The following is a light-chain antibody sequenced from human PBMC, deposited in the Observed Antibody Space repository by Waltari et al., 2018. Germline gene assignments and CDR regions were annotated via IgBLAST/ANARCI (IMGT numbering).Light chain of an antibody. CDR2: DVN. CDR1: SSDVGGHNY. J-gene: IGLJ2*01. Sequence: QSALTQPASVSGSPGPSITISCTGSSSDVGGHNYVSWYQQHPGKVPKLMIYDVNNRPSGVSNRFSGSKSGNPASLTHSGLQADDEADYYCSSYTSSTTVVIGGGTKLTVL. V-gene: IGLV2-14*03. CDR3: SSYTSSTTVV.